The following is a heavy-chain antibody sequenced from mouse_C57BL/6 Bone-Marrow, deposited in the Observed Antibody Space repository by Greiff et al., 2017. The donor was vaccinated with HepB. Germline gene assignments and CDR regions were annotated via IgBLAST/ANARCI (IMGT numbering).Heavy chain of an antibody. CDR3: ARDGATVYYYAMDY. J-gene: IGHJ4*01. CDR1: GFTFSDYG. CDR2: ISSGSSTI. Sequence: EVQRVESGGGLVKPGGSLKLSCAASGFTFSDYGMHWVRQAPEKGLEWVAYISSGSSTIYYADTVKGRFTISRDNAKNTLFLQMTSLRSEDTAMYYCARDGATVYYYAMDYWGQGTSVTVSS. V-gene: IGHV5-17*01. D-gene: IGHD1-1*01.